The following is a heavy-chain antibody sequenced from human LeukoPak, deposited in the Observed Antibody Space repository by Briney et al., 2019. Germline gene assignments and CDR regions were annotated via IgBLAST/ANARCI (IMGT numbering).Heavy chain of an antibody. CDR1: GFTFSDYS. J-gene: IGHJ4*02. CDR3: ARGDGYNFFDY. D-gene: IGHD5-24*01. Sequence: QTGGSLRLSCAASGFTFSDYSMNWVRQAPGKGLEWVSYVSSTTTYYADSVEGRFTTSRDNSENTLYLQMKSLRAEDTAVYYCARGDGYNFFDYWGQGTLVTVSS. CDR2: VSSTTT. V-gene: IGHV3-48*01.